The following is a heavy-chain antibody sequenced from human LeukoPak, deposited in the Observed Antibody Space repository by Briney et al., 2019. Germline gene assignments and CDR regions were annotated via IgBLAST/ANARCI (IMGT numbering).Heavy chain of an antibody. Sequence: PSETLSLTCTVSGGSISSYYWSWIRQPPGKGLEWIGYIYYSGSTNYNPSLKSRVTKSVDTSKNQFSLKLSSVTAADTAVYYCARVAGDYDILTGYTYFDYWGQGTLVTVSS. CDR2: IYYSGST. V-gene: IGHV4-59*01. J-gene: IGHJ4*02. CDR1: GGSISSYY. D-gene: IGHD3-9*01. CDR3: ARVAGDYDILTGYTYFDY.